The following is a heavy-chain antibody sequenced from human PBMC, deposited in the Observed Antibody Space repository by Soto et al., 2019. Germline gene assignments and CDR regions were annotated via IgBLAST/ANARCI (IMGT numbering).Heavy chain of an antibody. CDR2: ISRSGSGSP. Sequence: EVQLLESGGGLLQPGGSLRLSCAASGFTFNNYVMNWVRQAPGKGLEWVSSISRSGSGSPYYSDSVKSRFTISRDNSKNTLSLQMNNLRAEDTAVYFCARGRYFDGGDYWVANLAFDYWGQGTLVTVSS. J-gene: IGHJ4*02. CDR3: ARGRYFDGGDYWVANLAFDY. D-gene: IGHD3-22*01. CDR1: GFTFNNYV. V-gene: IGHV3-23*01.